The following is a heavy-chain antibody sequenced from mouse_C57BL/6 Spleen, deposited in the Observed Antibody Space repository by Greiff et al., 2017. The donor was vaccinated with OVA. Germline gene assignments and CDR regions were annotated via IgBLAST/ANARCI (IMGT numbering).Heavy chain of an antibody. CDR3: TRWMLGRDAMDY. Sequence: QVQLQQSGAELVRPGASVTLSCKASGYTFTDYEMHWVKQTPVHGLEWIGAIDPETGGTAYNQKFKGKAILTADKSSSTAYMELRSLTSEDSAVYYCTRWMLGRDAMDYWGQGTSVTVSS. CDR2: IDPETGGT. V-gene: IGHV1-15*01. J-gene: IGHJ4*01. CDR1: GYTFTDYE. D-gene: IGHD4-1*01.